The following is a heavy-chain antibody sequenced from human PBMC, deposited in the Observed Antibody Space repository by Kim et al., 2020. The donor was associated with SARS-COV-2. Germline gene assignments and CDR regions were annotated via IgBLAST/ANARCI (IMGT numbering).Heavy chain of an antibody. CDR3: VRDWTYYYDSSGYYYEDPLFDY. J-gene: IGHJ4*02. V-gene: IGHV1-18*03. D-gene: IGHD3-22*01. CDR1: GYTFTSYG. CDR2: ISAYNGNT. Sequence: ASVKVSCKASGYTFTSYGISWVRQAPGQGLEWMGWISAYNGNTNYALKLQGRVTMTTDTSTSTAYMELRSLRSDDMAVYYCVRDWTYYYDSSGYYYEDPLFDYWGQGTLVTVSS.